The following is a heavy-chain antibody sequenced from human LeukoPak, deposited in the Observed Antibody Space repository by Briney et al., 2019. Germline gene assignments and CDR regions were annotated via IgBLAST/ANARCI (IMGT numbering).Heavy chain of an antibody. D-gene: IGHD6-13*01. CDR1: GFTFSSYG. Sequence: GRSLRLSCAASGFTFSSYGMHWVRQAPGKGLEWVAVISYDGSNKYYADSVKGRFTISRDNAKNSLYLQMNSLRAEDTAVYYCARGSSSWYIAFDIWGQGTMVTVSS. CDR2: ISYDGSNK. J-gene: IGHJ3*02. V-gene: IGHV3-30*03. CDR3: ARGSSSWYIAFDI.